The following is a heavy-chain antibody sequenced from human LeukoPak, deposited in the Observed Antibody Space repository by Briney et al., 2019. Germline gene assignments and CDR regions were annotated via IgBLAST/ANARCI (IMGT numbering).Heavy chain of an antibody. D-gene: IGHD1-26*01. CDR1: GFTFSSYA. CDR2: ISGSGGST. J-gene: IGHJ5*02. CDR3: AKGGVEWELLGWFDP. Sequence: GGSLRLSCAASGFTFSSYAMSWVRRAPGKGLEWVSAISGSGGSTYYADSVKGRFTISRDNSKNTLYLQMNSLRAEDTAVYYCAKGGVEWELLGWFDPWGQGTLVTVSS. V-gene: IGHV3-23*01.